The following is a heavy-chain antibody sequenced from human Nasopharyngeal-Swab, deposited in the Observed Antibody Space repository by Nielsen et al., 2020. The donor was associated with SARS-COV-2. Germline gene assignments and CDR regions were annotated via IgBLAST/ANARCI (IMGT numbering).Heavy chain of an antibody. V-gene: IGHV5-51*01. D-gene: IGHD4-17*01. J-gene: IGHJ4*02. CDR1: GSSCTSYW. CDR3: ARLTTVTPDYFDY. Sequence: GEAMKISWKGSGSSCTSYWSGWGRQMPGKGLEWMGIIYPGDSDTRYSPSFQGQVTISADKSISTAYLQWSSLKASDTAMYYCARLTTVTPDYFDYWGQGTLVTVSS. CDR2: IYPGDSDT.